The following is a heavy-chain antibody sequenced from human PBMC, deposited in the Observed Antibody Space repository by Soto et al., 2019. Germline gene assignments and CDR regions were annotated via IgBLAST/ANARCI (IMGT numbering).Heavy chain of an antibody. V-gene: IGHV3-30-3*01. CDR3: ARENLELPYYYYGMDV. J-gene: IGHJ6*02. CDR2: ISYDGSNK. CDR1: GFTFSSYA. Sequence: HPGGSLRLSCAASGFTFSSYAMHWVRQAPGKGLEWVAVISYDGSNKYYADSVKGRFTISRDNSKNTLYLQMNSLRAEDTAVYYCARENLELPYYYYGMDVWGQGTTVTVSS. D-gene: IGHD1-7*01.